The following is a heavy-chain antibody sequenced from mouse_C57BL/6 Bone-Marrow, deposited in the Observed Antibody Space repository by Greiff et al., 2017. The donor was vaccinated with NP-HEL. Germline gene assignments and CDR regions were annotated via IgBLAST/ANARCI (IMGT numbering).Heavy chain of an antibody. J-gene: IGHJ3*01. Sequence: VQLQQSGPELVKPGASVKISCKASGYSFTGYYMNWVKQSPEKSLEWIGEINPSTGGTTYNQKFKAKATLTVDKSSSTAYMQLKSLTSEDSAVYYCARSLRRVLAYWGQGTLVTVSA. CDR3: ARSLRRVLAY. CDR1: GYSFTGYY. D-gene: IGHD1-1*01. V-gene: IGHV1-42*01. CDR2: INPSTGGT.